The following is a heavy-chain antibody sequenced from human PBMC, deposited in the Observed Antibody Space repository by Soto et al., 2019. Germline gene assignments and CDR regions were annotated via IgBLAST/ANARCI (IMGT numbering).Heavy chain of an antibody. CDR3: AKRVEYSSSTHYFDY. CDR2: ISDSGGST. Sequence: LRLSCAASGFTFSRYAMSWVRQTPGKGLEWVSAISDSGGSTYYADSVKGRFTISRDNSKNTLYLQMNSLRAEDTAVYYCAKRVEYSSSTHYFDYWGQGTLVTVSS. CDR1: GFTFSRYA. D-gene: IGHD6-6*01. V-gene: IGHV3-23*01. J-gene: IGHJ4*02.